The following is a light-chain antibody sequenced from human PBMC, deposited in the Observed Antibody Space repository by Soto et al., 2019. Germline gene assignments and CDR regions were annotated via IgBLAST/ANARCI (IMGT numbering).Light chain of an antibody. CDR3: QVWDSSVV. CDR1: NIGSKS. V-gene: IGLV3-21*02. Sequence: SYELTQPPSVSVAPGQTARITWGGNNIGSKSVHWYQQKPGQAPVLVVYDDSDRPSGLPERFSGSNSGNTATLTISRVEAGDEADYYCQVWDSSVVFGGGTKLTVL. CDR2: DDS. J-gene: IGLJ2*01.